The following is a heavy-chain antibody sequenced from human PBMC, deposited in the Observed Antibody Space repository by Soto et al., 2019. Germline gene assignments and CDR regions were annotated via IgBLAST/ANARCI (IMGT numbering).Heavy chain of an antibody. CDR3: AKGVPQPNEYYFDD. Sequence: EVQLLESGGGLVQPGGSLRLSCAASGFTFTNYAMGWIRQAPGKGLEWVSGTSGSGGSTYYADSVKGRFTISRDNSKSTLYLQMNSLRAEDTAVYYSAKGVPQPNEYYFDDWGQGTLVTVSS. J-gene: IGHJ4*02. V-gene: IGHV3-23*01. CDR2: TSGSGGST. CDR1: GFTFTNYA. D-gene: IGHD2-2*01.